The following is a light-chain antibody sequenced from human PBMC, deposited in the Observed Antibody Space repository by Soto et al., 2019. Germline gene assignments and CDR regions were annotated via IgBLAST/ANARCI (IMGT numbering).Light chain of an antibody. CDR1: QSISSY. CDR2: AAS. Sequence: DIQMTQSPSTLSGSVGDRVTITCRASQSISSYLNWYQQKPGKAPKLLIYAASSLQSGVPSRFSGSGSGTEFTLTISSLQPDDFATYYCQQYNSYALTFGGGTKVDIK. CDR3: QQYNSYALT. V-gene: IGKV1-5*01. J-gene: IGKJ4*01.